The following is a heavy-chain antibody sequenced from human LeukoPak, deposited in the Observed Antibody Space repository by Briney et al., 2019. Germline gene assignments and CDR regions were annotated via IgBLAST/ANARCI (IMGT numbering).Heavy chain of an antibody. CDR1: GFTFSSYA. J-gene: IGHJ6*02. CDR2: ISGSGGST. D-gene: IGHD3-3*01. V-gene: IGHV3-23*01. CDR3: ARDYYYDFWSGYLSDYGMDV. Sequence: GGSLRLSCAASGFTFSSYAMSWVRQAPGKGLEWVSAISGSGGSTYYADSVKGRFTISRDNSKNTLYLQMNSLRAEDTAVYYCARDYYYDFWSGYLSDYGMDVWGQGTTVTVSS.